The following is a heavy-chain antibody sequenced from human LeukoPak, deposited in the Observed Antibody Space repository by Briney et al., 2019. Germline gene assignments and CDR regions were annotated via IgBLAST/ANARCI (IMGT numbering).Heavy chain of an antibody. CDR2: ISGSGGST. J-gene: IGHJ4*02. Sequence: GGSLRLSCAASGFTFSSYAMSWVRRAPGKGLEWVSAISGSGGSTYYADSVKGRFTISRDNSKNTLYLQMNSLRAEDTAVYYCAKDPHTAMAPYYFDYWGQGTLVTVPS. CDR3: AKDPHTAMAPYYFDY. D-gene: IGHD5-18*01. CDR1: GFTFSSYA. V-gene: IGHV3-23*01.